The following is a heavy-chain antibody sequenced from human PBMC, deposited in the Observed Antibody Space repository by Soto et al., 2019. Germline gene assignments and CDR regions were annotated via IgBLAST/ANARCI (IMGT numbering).Heavy chain of an antibody. D-gene: IGHD2-2*01. J-gene: IGHJ3*02. Sequence: QVQLVQSGAEVKKPGASVKVSCKASGYTFTSYGISWVRQAPGQGLEWMGWISAYNGNTNYAQKLQGRVTMTTDTSTSTDYMELRSLRSDDTAVYYCARERGDIVVVPAAMRLEDAFDIWGQGTMVTVSS. V-gene: IGHV1-18*01. CDR2: ISAYNGNT. CDR3: ARERGDIVVVPAAMRLEDAFDI. CDR1: GYTFTSYG.